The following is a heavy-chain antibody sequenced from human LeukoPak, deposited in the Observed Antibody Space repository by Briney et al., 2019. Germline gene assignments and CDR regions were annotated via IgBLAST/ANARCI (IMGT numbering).Heavy chain of an antibody. CDR1: GGFISSSSYY. CDR3: ARGPTYYYDSSGYYY. D-gene: IGHD3-22*01. CDR2: IYYSGST. V-gene: IGHV4-39*07. J-gene: IGHJ4*02. Sequence: SETLSLTCTVSGGFISSSSYYWGWIRQPPGKGLEWIGSIYYSGSTNYNPSLKSRVTISVDTSKNQFSLKLSSVTAADTAVYYCARGPTYYYDSSGYYYWGQGTLVTVSS.